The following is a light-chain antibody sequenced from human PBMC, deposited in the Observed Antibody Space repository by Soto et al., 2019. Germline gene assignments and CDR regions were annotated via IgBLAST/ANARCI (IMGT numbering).Light chain of an antibody. CDR1: QYIAGY. V-gene: IGKV1D-12*01. Sequence: DIQVTHSPSSVSASVVDRATITFLASQYIAGYLAWYQHKPGRTPELLIHGASRLQSGVPARFSGSGSGTDFTLSINSLQPEDFATYYCQQAYSFPINFGQGTRLEIK. J-gene: IGKJ5*01. CDR3: QQAYSFPIN. CDR2: GAS.